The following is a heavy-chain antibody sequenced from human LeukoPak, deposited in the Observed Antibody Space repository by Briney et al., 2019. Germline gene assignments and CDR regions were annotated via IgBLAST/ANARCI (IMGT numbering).Heavy chain of an antibody. CDR1: GFTFSSYW. CDR2: INSDGSST. Sequence: PGGSLRLSCAASGFTFSSYWMHWVRHAPGKGLVWVSRINSDGSSTSYADSVKGRFTISRDNAKNTLYLQMNSLRAEDTAVYYCARGYDIVVVVAATDDAFDIWGQGTMVTVSS. J-gene: IGHJ3*02. D-gene: IGHD2-15*01. V-gene: IGHV3-74*01. CDR3: ARGYDIVVVVAATDDAFDI.